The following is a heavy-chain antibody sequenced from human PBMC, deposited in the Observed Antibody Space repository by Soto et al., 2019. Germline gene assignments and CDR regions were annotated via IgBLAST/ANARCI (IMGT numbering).Heavy chain of an antibody. Sequence: SETLSLTCTVSGGSIRSGGYYWSWIRHHPGKGLEWVGYIYYSGSAYYSPSLKGRVTISVDRSKNQFSLKLTSVTAADTAVYYCARGDYERSAGGMDVWGQGTAATVSS. CDR3: ARGDYERSAGGMDV. CDR2: IYYSGSA. CDR1: GGSIRSGGYY. V-gene: IGHV4-31*03. D-gene: IGHD3-22*01. J-gene: IGHJ6*02.